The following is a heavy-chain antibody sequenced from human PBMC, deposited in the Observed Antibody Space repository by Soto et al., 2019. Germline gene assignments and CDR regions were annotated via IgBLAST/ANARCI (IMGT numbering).Heavy chain of an antibody. CDR1: GYSFTSYW. V-gene: IGHV5-10-1*01. CDR3: ARYYYGSGTSHQHYYGMDV. D-gene: IGHD3-10*01. Sequence: PGESLKISCKGSGYSFTSYWISWVRQMPGKGLEWMGRIDPSDSYTNYSPSFQGHVTISADKSISTAYLQWSSLKASDTAMYYCARYYYGSGTSHQHYYGMDVWGQGTTVTVSS. CDR2: IDPSDSYT. J-gene: IGHJ6*02.